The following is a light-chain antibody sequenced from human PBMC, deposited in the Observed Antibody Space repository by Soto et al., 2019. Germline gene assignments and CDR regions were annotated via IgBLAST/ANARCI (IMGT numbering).Light chain of an antibody. CDR2: KAS. J-gene: IGKJ1*01. V-gene: IGKV1-5*03. Sequence: DIQMTQSPSTLSASVGDRVTITCRARQSISSWLAWYQQKPGKAPKLLIYKASSLETGVPSRFSGSGSGTEFTLIISSLQPDDFASYYCQQYGSSSPWTFGQGTKVEIE. CDR3: QQYGSSSPWT. CDR1: QSISSW.